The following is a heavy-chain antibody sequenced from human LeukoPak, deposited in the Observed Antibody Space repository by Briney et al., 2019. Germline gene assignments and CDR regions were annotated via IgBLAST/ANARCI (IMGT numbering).Heavy chain of an antibody. D-gene: IGHD6-13*01. CDR2: SGTDGDT. CDR3: AKKTPGTYPFDY. Sequence: GGSLRLSCAASGLSFSSTAMNWVRQAPGKGLEWVSASGTDGDTYYADSVQGRFTISRDNSRNTLYLQMTSLRADDTAVYYCAKKTPGTYPFDYWGQGTLVTVSP. J-gene: IGHJ4*02. CDR1: GLSFSSTA. V-gene: IGHV3-23*01.